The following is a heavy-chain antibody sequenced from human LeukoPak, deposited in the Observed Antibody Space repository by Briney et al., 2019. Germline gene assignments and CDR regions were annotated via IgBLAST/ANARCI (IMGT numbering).Heavy chain of an antibody. V-gene: IGHV1-2*02. CDR2: INPNSGGT. Sequence: ASVKVSCKASGYTFTGYYMHWVRQAPGQGLEWMGWINPNSGGTIYAQRFRGRVTITRDTSISTAYMELSRLRSDDTAVYYCARGGAAENDYWGQGTLVTVSS. CDR3: ARGGAAENDY. D-gene: IGHD6-13*01. CDR1: GYTFTGYY. J-gene: IGHJ4*02.